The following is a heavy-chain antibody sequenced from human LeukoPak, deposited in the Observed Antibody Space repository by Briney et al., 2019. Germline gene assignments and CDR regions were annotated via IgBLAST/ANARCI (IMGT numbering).Heavy chain of an antibody. D-gene: IGHD2-21*02. Sequence: GSSVKVSCKASGGTFSSYAISWVRQAPGQGLEWMGGIIPIFGTANYAQKFQGRVTITADESTSTAYMELSSLRSEDTAVYYCARGGPVVVVTAKPFDYWGQGTLVTVSS. V-gene: IGHV1-69*01. J-gene: IGHJ4*02. CDR1: GGTFSSYA. CDR2: IIPIFGTA. CDR3: ARGGPVVVVTAKPFDY.